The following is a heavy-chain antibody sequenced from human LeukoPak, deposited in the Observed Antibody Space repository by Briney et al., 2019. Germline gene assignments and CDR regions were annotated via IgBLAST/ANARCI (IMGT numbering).Heavy chain of an antibody. Sequence: PGGSLRLSCTASGFTFSHYWMDWVRQAPGKGLEWVANINQDGNVKYYVDSVKGRFTISRDNTKNSLSLRMDSLRDDDTAVYYCSRSLEYSGQGTLVTVSS. J-gene: IGHJ4*02. CDR2: INQDGNVK. CDR3: SRSLEY. CDR1: GFTFSHYW. V-gene: IGHV3-7*01.